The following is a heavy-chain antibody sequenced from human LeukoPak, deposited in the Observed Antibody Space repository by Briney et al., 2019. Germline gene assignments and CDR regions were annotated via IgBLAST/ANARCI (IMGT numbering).Heavy chain of an antibody. CDR3: ARALRSYCSSTSCYHAPGAFDT. V-gene: IGHV4-30-4*08. CDR2: IYYSGST. CDR1: GGSISSGDYY. D-gene: IGHD2-2*01. J-gene: IGHJ3*02. Sequence: SETLSLTCTVSGGSISSGDYYWSWIRQPPGKGLEWIGYIYYSGSTYYNPSLKSRVTISVDTSKNQFSLKLSSVTAADTAVYYCARALRSYCSSTSCYHAPGAFDTWGQGTMVTVSS.